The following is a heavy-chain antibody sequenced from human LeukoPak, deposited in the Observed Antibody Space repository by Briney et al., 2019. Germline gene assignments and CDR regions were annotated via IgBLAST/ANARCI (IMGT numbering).Heavy chain of an antibody. Sequence: SETLSLTCTVSGGSISTYYWSWIRQPPGKGLEWIGYIYYSGSTNYNPSLKSRVTISVDTSKNQFSLKLSSVTAADTAVYYCARGDSSGYYMDYWGQGTLVTVSS. CDR3: ARGDSSGYYMDY. D-gene: IGHD3-22*01. CDR1: GGSISTYY. V-gene: IGHV4-59*01. J-gene: IGHJ4*02. CDR2: IYYSGST.